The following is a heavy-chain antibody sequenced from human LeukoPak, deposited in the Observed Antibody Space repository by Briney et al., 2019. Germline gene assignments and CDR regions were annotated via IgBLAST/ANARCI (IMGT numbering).Heavy chain of an antibody. CDR1: GGSFSGYY. V-gene: IGHV4-34*01. CDR2: INHSGST. CDR3: AREGYSYGYRYFFDF. D-gene: IGHD5-18*01. Sequence: SETLSLTCAVYGGSFSGYYWSWIRQPPGKGLEWIGEINHSGSTNYNPSLKSRVTMSVDTSKNQFSLKLSSVTAADTAMYYCAREGYSYGYRYFFDFWGQGTLVTVSS. J-gene: IGHJ4*02.